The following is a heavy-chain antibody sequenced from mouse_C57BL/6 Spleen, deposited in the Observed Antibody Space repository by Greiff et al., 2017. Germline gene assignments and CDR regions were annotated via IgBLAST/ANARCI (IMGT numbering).Heavy chain of an antibody. V-gene: IGHV3-6*01. Sequence: EVQLQQSGPGLVKPSQSLSLTCSVTGYSITSGYYWNWIRQFPGNKLEWMGYISYDGSNNYNPSLKNRISITRDTSSNQFFLKLNSVTTEDTATYYCARGDDGYYAFAYWGQGPLVTVSA. J-gene: IGHJ3*01. CDR3: ARGDDGYYAFAY. CDR2: ISYDGSN. CDR1: GYSITSGYY. D-gene: IGHD2-3*01.